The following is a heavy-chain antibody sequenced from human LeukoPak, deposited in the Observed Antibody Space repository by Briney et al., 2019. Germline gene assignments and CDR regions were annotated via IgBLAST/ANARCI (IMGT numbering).Heavy chain of an antibody. Sequence: GGSLRLSCAASGFTLSSYAMHWVRQAPGKGLEWVAVISYDGSNKYYADSVKGRFTISRDNSKNTLYLQMNSLRAEDTAVYYCAKELSSCYDYWGQGTLVTVSS. CDR1: GFTLSSYA. V-gene: IGHV3-30*04. CDR3: AKELSSCYDY. CDR2: ISYDGSNK. D-gene: IGHD2-15*01. J-gene: IGHJ4*02.